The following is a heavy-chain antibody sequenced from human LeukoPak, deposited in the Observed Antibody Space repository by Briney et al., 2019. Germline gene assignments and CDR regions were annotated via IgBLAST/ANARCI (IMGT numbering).Heavy chain of an antibody. CDR1: GGSFSGYY. CDR2: INHSGST. D-gene: IGHD4-11*01. CDR3: ARGGPYSNYLD. J-gene: IGHJ4*02. Sequence: SETLSLTCAVYGGSFSGYYWSWIRQPPGKGLEWIGGINHSGSTNYNPSLKSRVTISVDTSKNQFSLKLSSVTAADTAVYYCARGGPYSNYLDWGQGTLVTVSS. V-gene: IGHV4-34*01.